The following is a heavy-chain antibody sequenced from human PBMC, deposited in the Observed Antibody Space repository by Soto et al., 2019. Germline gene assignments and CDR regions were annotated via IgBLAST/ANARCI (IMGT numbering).Heavy chain of an antibody. CDR3: ARQRVSYYGTYDYIWGSYPPHLGQKYYYYMDV. CDR2: IYYSGST. J-gene: IGHJ6*03. CDR1: GGSISSSSYY. D-gene: IGHD3-16*02. Sequence: SETLSLTCTVSGGSISSSSYYWGWIRQPPGKGLEWIGSIYYSGSTYYNPSLKSRVTISVDTSKNQFSLKLSSVTAADTAVYYCARQRVSYYGTYDYIWGSYPPHLGQKYYYYMDVWGKGTTVTVSS. V-gene: IGHV4-39*01.